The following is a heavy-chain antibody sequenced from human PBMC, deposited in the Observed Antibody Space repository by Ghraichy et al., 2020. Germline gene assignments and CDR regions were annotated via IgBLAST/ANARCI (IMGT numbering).Heavy chain of an antibody. CDR1: GFTFSDYY. D-gene: IGHD4-17*01. CDR3: ARDGAYGDYGFNGFDY. V-gene: IGHV3-11*01. J-gene: IGHJ4*02. Sequence: GGSLRLSCAASGFTFSDYYMSWIRQAPGKGLEWVSYISSSGSTIYYADSVKGRFTISRDNAKNSLYLQMNSLRAEDTAVYYCARDGAYGDYGFNGFDYWGQGTLVTVSS. CDR2: ISSSGSTI.